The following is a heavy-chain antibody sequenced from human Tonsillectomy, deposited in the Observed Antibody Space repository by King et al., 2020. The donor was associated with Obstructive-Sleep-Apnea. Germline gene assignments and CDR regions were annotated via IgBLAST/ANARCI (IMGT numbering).Heavy chain of an antibody. CDR2: TSYDGSNK. CDR3: TREAPRGSYLDY. Sequence: VQLVESGGGVVQPERSLRLSCAASGFTFNSYAMHWVRQAPGKGLEWVTFTSYDGSNKYYADSVKGRFTISRDNSKSTLYLQMNSLRAEDTAVYYCTREAPRGSYLDYWGQGTLVTVSS. CDR1: GFTFNSYA. J-gene: IGHJ4*02. V-gene: IGHV3-30-3*01. D-gene: IGHD1-26*01.